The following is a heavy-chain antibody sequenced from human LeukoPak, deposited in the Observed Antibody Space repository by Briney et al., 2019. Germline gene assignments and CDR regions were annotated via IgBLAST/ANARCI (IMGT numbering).Heavy chain of an antibody. Sequence: RTGGSLRLSCAASGFTFSSYAMTWVRQAPGKGLEWVSGISASGGTTYYADSVKGRFTISRDNAKNSLYLQMNSLRAEDTAVYYCAIAVRGVIIGFLDYWGQGTLVTVSS. CDR3: AIAVRGVIIGFLDY. V-gene: IGHV3-23*01. CDR1: GFTFSSYA. CDR2: ISASGGTT. J-gene: IGHJ4*02. D-gene: IGHD3-10*01.